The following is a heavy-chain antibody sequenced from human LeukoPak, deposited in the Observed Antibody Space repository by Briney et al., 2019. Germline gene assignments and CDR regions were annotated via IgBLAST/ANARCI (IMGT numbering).Heavy chain of an antibody. CDR1: GFTFSSYG. J-gene: IGHJ4*02. Sequence: GGSLRLSCAASGFTFSSYGMHWVRQAPGKGLEWVAFIRYDGSNKYYADSVKGRFTISRDNSKNTLYLQMNSLRAEDTAVYYCATAHLWFEELNGSGTYFDYWGQGTLVTVSS. D-gene: IGHD3-10*01. CDR3: ATAHLWFEELNGSGTYFDY. V-gene: IGHV3-30*02. CDR2: IRYDGSNK.